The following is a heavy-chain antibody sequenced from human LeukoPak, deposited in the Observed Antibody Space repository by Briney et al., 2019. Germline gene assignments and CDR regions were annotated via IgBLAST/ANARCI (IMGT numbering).Heavy chain of an antibody. J-gene: IGHJ4*02. CDR3: ARQPQQYSSGWYLSGYYFDY. CDR1: GGTFSSYA. V-gene: IGHV1-69*05. CDR2: IIPIFGTA. Sequence: VASVKVSCKASGGTFSSYAISWVRQAPGQGLEWMGGIIPIFGTANYAQKFQGRVTITTDESTTTAYTELSSLRSEDTAVYYCARQPQQYSSGWYLSGYYFDYWGQGTLVTVSS. D-gene: IGHD6-19*01.